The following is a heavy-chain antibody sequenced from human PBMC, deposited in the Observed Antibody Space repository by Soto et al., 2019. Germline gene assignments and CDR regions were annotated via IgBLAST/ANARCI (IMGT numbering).Heavy chain of an antibody. J-gene: IGHJ4*02. CDR3: AQDYPYDSPGYKSFAY. D-gene: IGHD3-22*01. V-gene: IGHV3-23*01. Sequence: PGASLRLSCAASGFTFSSYTMSWVRQAAGKGLEGVSATSGSGVSTHYADSVNGRFTISRDNSKNTLYLQMNSPRADDTAVYYYAQDYPYDSPGYKSFAYWAQGTMVAVSS. CDR1: GFTFSSYT. CDR2: TSGSGVST.